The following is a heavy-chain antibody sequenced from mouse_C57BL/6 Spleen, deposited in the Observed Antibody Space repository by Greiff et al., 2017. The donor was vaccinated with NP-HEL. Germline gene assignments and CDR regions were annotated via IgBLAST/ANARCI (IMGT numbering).Heavy chain of an antibody. V-gene: IGHV1-58*01. D-gene: IGHD1-1*01. CDR3: ARYYYGSSPWFAY. Sequence: EVKLMESGAELVRPGSSVKMSCKTSGYTFTSYGINWVKQRPGQGLEWIGYIYIGNGYTEYNEKFKGKATLTSDTSSSTAYMQLSSLTSEDSAIYFCARYYYGSSPWFAYWGQGTLVTVSA. CDR1: GYTFTSYG. J-gene: IGHJ3*01. CDR2: IYIGNGYT.